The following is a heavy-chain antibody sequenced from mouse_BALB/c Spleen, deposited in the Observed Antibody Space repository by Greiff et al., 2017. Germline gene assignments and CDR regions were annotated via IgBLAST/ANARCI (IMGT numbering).Heavy chain of an antibody. J-gene: IGHJ2*01. CDR1: GYTFTSYW. D-gene: IGHD1-2*01. V-gene: IGHV1-7*01. CDR2: INPSTGYT. Sequence: VKLQESGAELAKPGASVKMSCKASGYTFTSYWMHWVKQRPGQGLEWIGYINPSTGYTEYNQKFKDKATLTADKSSSTAYMQLSSLTSEDSAVYYCARWSLLPFDYWGQGTTLTVAS. CDR3: ARWSLLPFDY.